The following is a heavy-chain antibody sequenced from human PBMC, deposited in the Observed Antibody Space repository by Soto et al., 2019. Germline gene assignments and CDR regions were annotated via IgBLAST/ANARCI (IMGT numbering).Heavy chain of an antibody. CDR2: ISHSGSIT. V-gene: IGHV3-23*01. CDR3: ARGDRGGSGSPASYYYSGLDV. CDR1: GFTFTTLA. Sequence: PGGSLRLSCAASGFTFTTLAMNWVRQAPGKGLEWVSGISHSGSITDYADSVKGRFTISRDNTNNTLYLQMNNLRAEDTALYYCARGDRGGSGSPASYYYSGLDVWSQGTTVTVSS. J-gene: IGHJ6*02. D-gene: IGHD3-10*01.